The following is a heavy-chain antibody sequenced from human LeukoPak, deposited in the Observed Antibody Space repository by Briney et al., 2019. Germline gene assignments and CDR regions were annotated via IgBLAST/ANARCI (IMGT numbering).Heavy chain of an antibody. Sequence: GGSLRLSCAASGFTFSSYGMHWVRQAPGKGLEWVAVISYDESNKFYADSVKGRFTISRDNSKNTLYLQMNSLRAEDTAMYFCVRDVGAVRGEVYFDYWGQGTLVTVSS. CDR1: GFTFSSYG. V-gene: IGHV3-33*05. CDR2: ISYDESNK. J-gene: IGHJ4*02. CDR3: VRDVGAVRGEVYFDY. D-gene: IGHD3-10*01.